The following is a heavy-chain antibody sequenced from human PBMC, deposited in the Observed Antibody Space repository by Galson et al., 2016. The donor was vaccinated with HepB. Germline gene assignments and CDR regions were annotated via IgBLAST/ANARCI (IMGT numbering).Heavy chain of an antibody. CDR2: INSDGSTT. V-gene: IGHV3-74*03. CDR3: ALEKIYVGSLDV. J-gene: IGHJ6*02. Sequence: SLRLSCAASRFTFSEVWMTWVRQAPGKGLMWLSHINSDGSTTAYADSVRGRFSISRDNAKNTLYLHMNSVRAEDTAVYYCALEKIYVGSLDVWGQGTTVTVSS. D-gene: IGHD3-10*01. CDR1: RFTFSEVW.